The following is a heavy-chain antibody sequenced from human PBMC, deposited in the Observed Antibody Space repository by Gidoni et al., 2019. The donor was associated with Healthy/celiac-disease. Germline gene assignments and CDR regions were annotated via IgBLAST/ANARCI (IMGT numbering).Heavy chain of an antibody. Sequence: EVQLVESGGGLVQPGGSLRLSCAASGFPFSIYSMHWVRQAPGKGLEWVSYISSSSSTIYYADSVKGRFTISRDNAKNSLYLQMNSLRDEDTAVYYCASTGITIFGVVIIPGDYYYYGMDVWGQGTTVTVSS. V-gene: IGHV3-48*02. CDR3: ASTGITIFGVVIIPGDYYYYGMDV. D-gene: IGHD3-3*01. J-gene: IGHJ6*02. CDR1: GFPFSIYS. CDR2: ISSSSSTI.